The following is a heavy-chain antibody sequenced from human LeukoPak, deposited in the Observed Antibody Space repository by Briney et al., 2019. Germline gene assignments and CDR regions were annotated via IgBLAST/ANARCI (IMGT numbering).Heavy chain of an antibody. V-gene: IGHV4-59*01. D-gene: IGHD6-13*01. CDR3: ARGSPYSSSWLDY. J-gene: IGHJ4*02. CDR1: GGSTSSYY. CDR2: IYYSGST. Sequence: KPSETLSLTCTVSGGSTSSYYWSWIRQPPGKGLEWIGYIYYSGSTNYNPSLKSRVTISVDTSKNQFSLKLSSVTAADTAVYYCARGSPYSSSWLDYWGQGTLVTVSS.